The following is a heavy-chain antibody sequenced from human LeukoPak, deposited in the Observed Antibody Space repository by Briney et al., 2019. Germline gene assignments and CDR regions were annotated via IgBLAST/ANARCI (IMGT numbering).Heavy chain of an antibody. CDR3: ARIRSPYYYDSSGYYYMGYSVRYYFDY. V-gene: IGHV4-34*01. D-gene: IGHD3-22*01. CDR2: INHSGST. CDR1: GGSFSGYY. Sequence: SETLSLTCAVYGGSFSGYYWSWIRQPPGKGLEWIGEINHSGSTNYNPSLKSRVTISVDTSKNRFSLKLSSVTAADTAVYYCARIRSPYYYDSSGYYYMGYSVRYYFDYWGQGTLVTVSS. J-gene: IGHJ4*02.